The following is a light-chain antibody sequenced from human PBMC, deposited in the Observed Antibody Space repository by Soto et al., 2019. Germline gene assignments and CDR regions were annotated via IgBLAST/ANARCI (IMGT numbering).Light chain of an antibody. CDR2: GSS. Sequence: EVVLTQSPGTLSLSPGERATLSCRASQSVTNNYFAWYQQKPGQAPRLLIFGSSDRATGIPDRFSGSGSGTDLQRTISRLEPEDFAVYYCQQYGSSPPYTFGQGTKLEIK. V-gene: IGKV3-20*01. CDR1: QSVTNNY. CDR3: QQYGSSPPYT. J-gene: IGKJ2*01.